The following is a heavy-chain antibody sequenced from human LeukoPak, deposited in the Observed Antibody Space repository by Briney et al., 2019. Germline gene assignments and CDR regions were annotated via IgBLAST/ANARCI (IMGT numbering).Heavy chain of an antibody. CDR3: ARGPSSNWSGLDF. CDR1: GFSFSGHW. Sequence: PGVTLRLSCAASGFSFSGHWMHWARQLPGKGLVWVSRISPTGSTTSYADSVKGRFTVSRDNAKNTLYLQVNNLRAEDTAVYYCARGPSSNWSGLDFWGQGTLLTVSS. V-gene: IGHV3-74*01. J-gene: IGHJ4*02. D-gene: IGHD6-13*01. CDR2: ISPTGSTT.